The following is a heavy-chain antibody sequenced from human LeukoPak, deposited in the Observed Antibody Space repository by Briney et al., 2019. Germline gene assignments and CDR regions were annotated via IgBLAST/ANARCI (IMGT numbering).Heavy chain of an antibody. J-gene: IGHJ6*03. V-gene: IGHV3-7*01. CDR1: GFSFSSYW. D-gene: IGHD6-13*01. Sequence: GGSLRLSCAASGFSFSSYWMSWVRQAPGKGLEWVANIKQDGSDKYYVDSVKGRFTISRDNAKNSLFLQMNSLRAEDTAVYYCARDQEQQLAQDYYYYYYMDVWGKGTTVTISS. CDR3: ARDQEQQLAQDYYYYYYMDV. CDR2: IKQDGSDK.